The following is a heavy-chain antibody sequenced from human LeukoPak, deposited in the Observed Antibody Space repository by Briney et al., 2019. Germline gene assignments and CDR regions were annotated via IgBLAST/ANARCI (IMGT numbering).Heavy chain of an antibody. CDR1: GYTFTSYA. V-gene: IGHV1-3*01. J-gene: IGHJ6*02. CDR3: AREPYYYYGMDV. Sequence: ASVKVSCKASGYTFTSYAMHWVRQAPGQRLEWMGWINAGNGNTKYSQKFQGRVTITRDTSASTGYMELSSLRSEDMAVYYCAREPYYYYGMDVWGQGTTVTVSS. CDR2: INAGNGNT.